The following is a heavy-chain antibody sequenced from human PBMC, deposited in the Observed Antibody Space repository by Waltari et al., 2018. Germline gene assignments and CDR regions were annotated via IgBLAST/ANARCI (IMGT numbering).Heavy chain of an antibody. CDR2: FILIFATA. CDR1: GGTFSSYA. V-gene: IGHV1-69*14. D-gene: IGHD6-13*01. Sequence: QVQLVQSGAEVKKPGSSVKVSCKASGGTFSSYAISWVRQAPGQGLEWMGGFILIFATANDAQKFHGRVTITADKSTSTAYMELSSLRSEDTAVYYCAIAAARTYYYYYGMDVWGQGTTVTVSS. CDR3: AIAAARTYYYYYGMDV. J-gene: IGHJ6*02.